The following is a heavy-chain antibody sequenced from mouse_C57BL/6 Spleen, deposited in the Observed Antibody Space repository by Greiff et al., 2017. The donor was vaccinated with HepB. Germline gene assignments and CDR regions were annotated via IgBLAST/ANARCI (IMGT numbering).Heavy chain of an antibody. CDR3: TRTANWDEWAWFAY. CDR1: GFTFGSYA. V-gene: IGHV5-9-1*02. J-gene: IGHJ3*01. CDR2: VSSGGDYN. D-gene: IGHD4-1*01. Sequence: EVMLVESGEGLVKPGGSLKLSYKAYGFTFGSYAMSWVRQTPEKRLEWVAYVSSGGDYNYYADTVKGRFTISRDNARNTLYLQMSSLKSEDTAMYYCTRTANWDEWAWFAYWGQGTLVTVSA.